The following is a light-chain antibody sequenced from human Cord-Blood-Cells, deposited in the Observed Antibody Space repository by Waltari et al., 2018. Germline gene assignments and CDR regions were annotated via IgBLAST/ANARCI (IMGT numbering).Light chain of an antibody. V-gene: IGKV1-8*01. J-gene: IGKJ4*01. Sequence: AIRMTQSPSSFSASTGDRVTITCRASQGISSYLAWYQQKPGKAPKLLIYAASTLQSGVPSRFSGSGSGTEFTLTISSLQPDDFATYYCQQYNSYSGLTFGGGTKVEIK. CDR3: QQYNSYSGLT. CDR1: QGISSY. CDR2: AAS.